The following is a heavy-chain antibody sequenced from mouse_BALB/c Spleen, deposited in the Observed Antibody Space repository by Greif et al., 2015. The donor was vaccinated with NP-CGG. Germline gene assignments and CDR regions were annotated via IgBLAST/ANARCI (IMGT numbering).Heavy chain of an antibody. D-gene: IGHD2-3*01. Sequence: VQLVESGPGLVKPSQSLFLACSITGFPITSGYYWIWIRQSPGKPLEWMGYITHSGETFYNPSLQSPISITRETSKNQFFLQLNSVTTEDTAMYYCAGDYDGYYYFDYWGQGTTLTVSS. CDR3: AGDYDGYYYFDY. CDR1: GFPITSGYY. V-gene: IGHV12-3*02. CDR2: ITHSGET. J-gene: IGHJ2*01.